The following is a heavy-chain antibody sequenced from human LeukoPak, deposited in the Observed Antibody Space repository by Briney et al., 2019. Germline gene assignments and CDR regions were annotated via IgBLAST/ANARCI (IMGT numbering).Heavy chain of an antibody. CDR3: ARHPYSSSSGDY. V-gene: IGHV5-51*01. CDR2: IYPGDSDT. D-gene: IGHD1-26*01. CDR1: GYRFTSYW. J-gene: IGHJ4*02. Sequence: GESLKIPCKGSGYRFTSYWVAWVRQLPGKGLEWMGIIYPGDSDTRYSPSFEGQVTISADTSISTAYLQWSSLKASDSATYYCARHPYSSSSGDYWGQGTLVTVSS.